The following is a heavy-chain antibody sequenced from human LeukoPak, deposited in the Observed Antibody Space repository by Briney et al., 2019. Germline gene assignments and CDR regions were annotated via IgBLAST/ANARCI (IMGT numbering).Heavy chain of an antibody. Sequence: GGSLRLSCTASGFTFSDYNMNWVRQAPGTGLEWVSYISTSSHAMYYADSVKGRFTISRDNAKNSLYLQINSLRAEDTAVYYCAREWGGGWLQLYYFDYWGQGSLVTVSS. CDR2: ISTSSHAM. V-gene: IGHV3-48*01. CDR1: GFTFSDYN. CDR3: AREWGGGWLQLYYFDY. D-gene: IGHD5-24*01. J-gene: IGHJ4*02.